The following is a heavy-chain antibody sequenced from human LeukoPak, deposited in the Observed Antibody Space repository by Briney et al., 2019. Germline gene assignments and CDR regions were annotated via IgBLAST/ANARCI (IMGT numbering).Heavy chain of an antibody. CDR1: GYTFTSDG. V-gene: IGHV1-18*01. J-gene: IGHJ6*02. CDR3: ARTPGMVVVKTFYCMDV. D-gene: IGHD3-22*01. Sequence: ASVKVSCTPSGYTFTSDGISWVRQAPGQGLKWMGWIGTYKGNTNYAQMFQGRVTMTTDTSTSTAYMELKNLRSDDTAVYYCARTPGMVVVKTFYCMDVWGQGTTVTVSS. CDR2: IGTYKGNT.